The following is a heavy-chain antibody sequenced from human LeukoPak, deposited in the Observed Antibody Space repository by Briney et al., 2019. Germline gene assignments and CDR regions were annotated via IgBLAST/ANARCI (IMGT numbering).Heavy chain of an antibody. J-gene: IGHJ4*02. D-gene: IGHD1-26*01. CDR3: ARDIGGSYGRDFDY. V-gene: IGHV4-34*01. CDR1: GGSFSGYY. Sequence: SETLSLTCAVYGGSFSGYYWSWIRQPPGKGLEWIGEINHSGSTNYNPSLKSRVTISVDTSKNQFSLKLSSVTAADTAVYYCARDIGGSYGRDFDYWGQGTLVTVSS. CDR2: INHSGST.